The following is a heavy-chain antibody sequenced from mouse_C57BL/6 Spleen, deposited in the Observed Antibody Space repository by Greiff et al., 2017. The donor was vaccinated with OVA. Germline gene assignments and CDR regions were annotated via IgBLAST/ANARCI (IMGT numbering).Heavy chain of an antibody. CDR2: ISSGSSTI. CDR1: GFTFSDYG. J-gene: IGHJ2*01. D-gene: IGHD4-1*01. Sequence: EVKLMESGGGLVKPGGSLKLSCAASGFTFSDYGMHWVRQAPEKGLEWVAYISSGSSTIYYADTVKGRFTTSRDNAKNTLFLQMTSLRSEDTAMYYCARGTGTGNYWGQGTTLTVSS. CDR3: ARGTGTGNY. V-gene: IGHV5-17*01.